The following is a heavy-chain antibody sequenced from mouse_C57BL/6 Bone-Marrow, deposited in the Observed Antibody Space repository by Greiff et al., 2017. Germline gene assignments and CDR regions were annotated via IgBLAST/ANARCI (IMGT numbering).Heavy chain of an antibody. CDR1: GYTFTSYG. V-gene: IGHV1-81*01. CDR2: IYPRSGNT. D-gene: IGHD2-4*01. CDR3: ARVTVEDYDGEMDY. J-gene: IGHJ4*01. Sequence: VQLQQSGAELVRPGASVKLSCKASGYTFTSYGIRWVKQRTGQGLEWIGEIYPRSGNTYYNEKFKGKATLTVDTSSSTAYMQLSSLTSEDSAVYYCARVTVEDYDGEMDYWGQGTSVTVSS.